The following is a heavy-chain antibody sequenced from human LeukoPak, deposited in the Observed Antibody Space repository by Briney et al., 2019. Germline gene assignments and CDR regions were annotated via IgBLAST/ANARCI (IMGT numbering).Heavy chain of an antibody. CDR1: SYSISSGYY. CDR2: MYHSGST. V-gene: IGHV4-38-2*02. D-gene: IGHD3-10*01. J-gene: IGHJ4*02. CDR3: ARDRGKRSGSYYIPPDFDY. Sequence: WETLTLLCTVSSYSISSGYYWGWLRQRPGKGLEWIGSMYHSGSTYYNPSVKGRVTTSVDTSKNQFSLKLSSVTAADTAVYYCARDRGKRSGSYYIPPDFDYWGQGTLVTVSS.